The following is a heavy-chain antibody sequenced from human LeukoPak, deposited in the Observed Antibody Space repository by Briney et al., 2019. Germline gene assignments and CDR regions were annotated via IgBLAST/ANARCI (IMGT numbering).Heavy chain of an antibody. Sequence: PGGSLRLSCAASGFTFSSYAMSWVRQAPGKGLEWVSAVTDSGGSTYYADSVKGRFTISRDNSKNTLYLQMNSLRAEDTAVYYCAKVARGAAAGTYYFDYWGQGTLVTVSS. D-gene: IGHD6-13*01. CDR1: GFTFSSYA. J-gene: IGHJ4*02. CDR2: VTDSGGST. V-gene: IGHV3-23*01. CDR3: AKVARGAAAGTYYFDY.